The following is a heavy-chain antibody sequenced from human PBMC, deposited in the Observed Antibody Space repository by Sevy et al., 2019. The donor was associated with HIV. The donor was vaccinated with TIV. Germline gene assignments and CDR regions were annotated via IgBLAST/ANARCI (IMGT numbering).Heavy chain of an antibody. CDR2: ISYDGSNK. CDR1: GFTFSSYG. CDR3: AKAITVTTLGCMDV. D-gene: IGHD4-17*01. V-gene: IGHV3-30*18. J-gene: IGHJ6*02. Sequence: GGSLRLSCAASGFTFSSYGMHWVRQAPGKGLEWVAVISYDGSNKYYADSGKGRFTTSRDNSKNTLYLQMNSLRAEDTAVYYCAKAITVTTLGCMDVWGQGTTVTVSS.